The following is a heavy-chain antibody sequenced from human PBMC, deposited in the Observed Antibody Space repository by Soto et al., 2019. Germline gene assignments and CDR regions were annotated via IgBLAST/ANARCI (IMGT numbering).Heavy chain of an antibody. CDR2: INHSGST. CDR1: GGSFRGYY. D-gene: IGHD6-6*01. V-gene: IGHV4-34*01. J-gene: IGHJ3*02. Sequence: QVQLQQWGAGLLKPSETLSLTCAVYGGSFRGYYWSWIRQPPGKGLEWIGEINHSGSTNYNPSIKSYVTISEDTYKNQIAMKQSSVTAPDTAVYYCARGDSIAARPGVGPSGGDAFDSWGQGTLVTVSS. CDR3: ARGDSIAARPGVGPSGGDAFDS.